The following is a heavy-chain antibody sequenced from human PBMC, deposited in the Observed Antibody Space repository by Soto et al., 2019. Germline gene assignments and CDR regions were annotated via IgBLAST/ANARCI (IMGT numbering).Heavy chain of an antibody. Sequence: GGSLRLSCAASGFTVSSNYMSWVRQAPGKGLEWVSVIYSGGSTYYADSVKGRFTISRDNSKSTLYLQMNSLRAEDTAVYYCARERITMVRGVIIGYYGMDVWGQGTTVTVSS. CDR2: IYSGGST. V-gene: IGHV3-53*01. CDR1: GFTVSSNY. D-gene: IGHD3-10*01. J-gene: IGHJ6*02. CDR3: ARERITMVRGVIIGYYGMDV.